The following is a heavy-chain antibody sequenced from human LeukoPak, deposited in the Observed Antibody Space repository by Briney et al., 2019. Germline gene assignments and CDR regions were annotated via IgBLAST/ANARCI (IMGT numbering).Heavy chain of an antibody. CDR2: ISGSGGST. Sequence: PGGTLRLSCAASGFTFSSYGMSWVRQAPGKGLEWVSAISGSGGSTYYADSVKGRFTISRDNSKNTLYLQMNSLRAEDTAVYYCAKDRNYNGSGTFYWGQGTLVTVSS. V-gene: IGHV3-23*01. CDR3: AKDRNYNGSGTFY. D-gene: IGHD3-10*01. CDR1: GFTFSSYG. J-gene: IGHJ4*02.